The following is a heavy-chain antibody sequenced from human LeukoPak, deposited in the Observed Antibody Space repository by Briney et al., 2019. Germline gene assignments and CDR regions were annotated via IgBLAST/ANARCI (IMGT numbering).Heavy chain of an antibody. CDR2: IYYSGST. D-gene: IGHD2-21*02. V-gene: IGHV4-39*01. CDR1: GGSISSSSYY. Sequence: KPSETLSLTCTVSGGSISSSSYYWGWNRQPPGKGWELIGSIYYSGSTYYNPSLKSRVTISVDTSKNQFSLKLSSVTAADTAVYYCARLEAVTANYYWGQGTLVTVSS. CDR3: ARLEAVTANYY. J-gene: IGHJ4*02.